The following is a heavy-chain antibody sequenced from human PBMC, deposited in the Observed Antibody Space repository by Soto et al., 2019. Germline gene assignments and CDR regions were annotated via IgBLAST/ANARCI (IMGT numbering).Heavy chain of an antibody. CDR2: IIPILGIA. J-gene: IGHJ4*02. Sequence: QVQLVQSGAEVKKPGSSVKVSCKASGGTFSSYTISWVRQAPGQGLEWMGRIIPILGIANYTQKFQGRVTITADKSTSTAYMELSSLRSEDTAVYYCARYLYWNYDAYYFDYWGQGTLVTVSS. CDR1: GGTFSSYT. D-gene: IGHD1-7*01. CDR3: ARYLYWNYDAYYFDY. V-gene: IGHV1-69*02.